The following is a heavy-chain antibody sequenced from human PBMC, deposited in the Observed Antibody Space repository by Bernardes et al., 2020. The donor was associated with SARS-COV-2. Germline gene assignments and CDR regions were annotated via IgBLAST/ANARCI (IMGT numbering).Heavy chain of an antibody. D-gene: IGHD2-21*02. CDR2: IYSSGTT. CDR1: GGSISSSNYY. V-gene: IGHV4-39*01. J-gene: IGHJ6*02. CDR3: AGSSCGIDCYIGGLRSWDYGMDV. Sequence: SETLFLTCTVSGGSISSSNYYWGWIRQAPGKVLEWIGSIYSSGTTYYNPSLQGRVIESVDTTENQFSLRLSFVTAADTAVYYCAGSSCGIDCYIGGLRSWDYGMDVWGQGTTVTVSS.